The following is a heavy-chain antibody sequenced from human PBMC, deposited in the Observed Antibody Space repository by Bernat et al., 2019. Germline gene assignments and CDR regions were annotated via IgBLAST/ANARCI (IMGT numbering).Heavy chain of an antibody. J-gene: IGHJ6*02. CDR2: ISWDGGST. V-gene: IGHV3-43*01. Sequence: EVQLVESGGVVVQPGGSLRLSCAASGFTFDDYTMHWVHQAPGKGLEWVSLISWDGGSTYYADSVKGRFTISRDNSKNSLYLQMNSLRTEDTALYYCAKDFSLEARYYGMDVWGQGTTVTVSS. CDR1: GFTFDDYT. D-gene: IGHD3-3*01. CDR3: AKDFSLEARYYGMDV.